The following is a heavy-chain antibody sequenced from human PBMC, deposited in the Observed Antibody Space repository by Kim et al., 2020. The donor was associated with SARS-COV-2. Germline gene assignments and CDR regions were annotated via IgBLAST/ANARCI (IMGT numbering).Heavy chain of an antibody. CDR3: TTEYFFDY. J-gene: IGHJ4*02. Sequence: GTTDYAAPVKGRLTISRDDSKNTLYLQMNSLKTEDTAVYYCTTEYFFDYWGQGTLVTVSS. CDR2: GTT. D-gene: IGHD2-8*01. V-gene: IGHV3-15*01.